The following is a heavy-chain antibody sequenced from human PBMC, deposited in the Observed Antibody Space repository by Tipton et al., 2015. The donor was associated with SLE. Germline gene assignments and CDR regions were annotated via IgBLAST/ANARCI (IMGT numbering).Heavy chain of an antibody. CDR1: GFTFSSYA. CDR3: AREVGGYFDY. J-gene: IGHJ4*02. Sequence: SLRLSCAASGFTFSSYAMHWVRQAPGKGLEWVAVISYDGSNKYYADSVKGRFTISRDNSKNTLYLQMNSLRAEDTAVYYCAREVGGYFDYWGQGSLVTVSS. V-gene: IGHV3-30*04. CDR2: ISYDGSNK. D-gene: IGHD1-26*01.